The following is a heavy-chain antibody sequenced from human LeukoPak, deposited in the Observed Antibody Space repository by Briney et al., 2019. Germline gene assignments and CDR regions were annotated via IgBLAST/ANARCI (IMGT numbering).Heavy chain of an antibody. V-gene: IGHV3-7*01. D-gene: IGHD3-10*02. CDR3: AELGITMIGGV. J-gene: IGHJ6*04. CDR1: GFTFSRYW. CDR2: IKQDGSEK. Sequence: GGSLRLSCAASGFTFSRYWMSWVRQAPGKGLEWVANIKQDGSEKYYVDSVKGRFTISRDNSKNTLYLQMNSLRAEDTAVYYCAELGITMIGGVWGKGTTVTISS.